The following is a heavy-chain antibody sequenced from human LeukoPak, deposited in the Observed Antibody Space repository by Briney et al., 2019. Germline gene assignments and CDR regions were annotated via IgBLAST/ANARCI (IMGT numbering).Heavy chain of an antibody. CDR2: ITSSSSYI. Sequence: GGSLRLSCTASGFTFSSYSMNWVRQAPGKGLEWVSSITSSSSYIYYTDSVKGRFTISRDNAKNSLYLQMNSLRAEDTAVYYCARDSGPYSSSWSDYWGQGTPVTVSS. CDR3: ARDSGPYSSSWSDY. D-gene: IGHD6-13*01. CDR1: GFTFSSYS. V-gene: IGHV3-21*01. J-gene: IGHJ4*02.